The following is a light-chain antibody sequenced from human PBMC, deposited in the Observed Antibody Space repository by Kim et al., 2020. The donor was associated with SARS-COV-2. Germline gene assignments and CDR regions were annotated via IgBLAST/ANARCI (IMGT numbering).Light chain of an antibody. CDR2: AAS. CDR3: QHYNSNPYT. J-gene: IGKJ2*01. V-gene: IGKV1-5*03. CDR1: QSIRRW. Sequence: SASVGERVTITCRASQSIRRWLAWYQQKPGKAPKLLIYAASKLENGVPSTFSGSGSGTEFTLTITSLQPDDFATYYCQHYNSNPYTFGQGTKLEI.